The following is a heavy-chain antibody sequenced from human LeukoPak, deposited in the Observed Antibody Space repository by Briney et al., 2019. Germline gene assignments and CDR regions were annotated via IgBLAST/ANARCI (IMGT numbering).Heavy chain of an antibody. CDR2: IIPIFGTA. J-gene: IGHJ6*02. CDR1: GGTFSSYA. CDR3: AAPSTGGLLVPIYGMDV. V-gene: IGHV1-69*05. Sequence: ASVKVSCKASGGTFSSYAISWVRQAPGQGLEWMGGIIPIFGTANYAQKFQGRVTITTDESTSTAYMELSSLRSEDTAVYYCAAPSTGGLLVPIYGMDVWGQGTTVTVSS. D-gene: IGHD3-22*01.